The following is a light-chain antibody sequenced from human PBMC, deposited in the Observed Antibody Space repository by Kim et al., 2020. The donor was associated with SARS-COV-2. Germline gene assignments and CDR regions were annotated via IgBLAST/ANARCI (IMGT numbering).Light chain of an antibody. Sequence: EVMMTQSPATLTVSPGVTATLSCRASQSVNTNFAWYQQKPGQAPRLLIYGASTRASGVPARFSGSGSGTEFTLTISSLQSEDFAVYYCQQFNNWPLYSFGQGTKLEI. V-gene: IGKV3-15*01. J-gene: IGKJ2*03. CDR3: QQFNNWPLYS. CDR2: GAS. CDR1: QSVNTN.